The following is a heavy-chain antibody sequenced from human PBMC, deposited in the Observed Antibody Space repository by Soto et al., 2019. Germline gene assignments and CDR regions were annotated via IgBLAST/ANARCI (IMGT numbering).Heavy chain of an antibody. J-gene: IGHJ6*02. CDR3: AREKYCISTSCYSCYYYGMDV. Sequence: GESLKISCKGSGYSFTSYWIGWVRQMPGKGLEWMGIIYPGDSDTRYSPSFQGQVTISADKSISTAYLQWSSLKASDTAMYYCAREKYCISTSCYSCYYYGMDVWGQGTTVTVSS. D-gene: IGHD2-2*02. CDR2: IYPGDSDT. V-gene: IGHV5-51*01. CDR1: GYSFTSYW.